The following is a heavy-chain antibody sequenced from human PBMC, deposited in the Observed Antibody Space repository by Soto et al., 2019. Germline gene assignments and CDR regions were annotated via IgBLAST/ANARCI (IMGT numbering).Heavy chain of an antibody. Sequence: GGSLRLSCAASGFTFSSYAMGWVRQAPGKGLEWVSAISGSGGSTYYADSVKGRFTISRDNSKNTLYLQMNSLRAEDTAVYYCAKGNYYDSSGYYYRSPYFDYWGQGTLVTVSS. V-gene: IGHV3-23*01. CDR1: GFTFSSYA. CDR3: AKGNYYDSSGYYYRSPYFDY. CDR2: ISGSGGST. J-gene: IGHJ4*02. D-gene: IGHD3-22*01.